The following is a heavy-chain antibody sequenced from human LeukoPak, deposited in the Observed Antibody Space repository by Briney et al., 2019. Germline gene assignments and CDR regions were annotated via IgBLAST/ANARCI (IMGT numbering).Heavy chain of an antibody. J-gene: IGHJ4*02. CDR3: ARVTGADCSSTSCYERIDY. CDR2: IYYSGST. CDR1: GGSISSYY. D-gene: IGHD2-2*01. V-gene: IGHV4-59*01. Sequence: SETLSLTCTVSGGSISSYYWSWIRQPPGKGLEWIGYIYYSGSTNYNPSLKSRVTISVDTSKNQFSLKLSSVTAADTAVYYCARVTGADCSSTSCYERIDYWGQGTLITVSS.